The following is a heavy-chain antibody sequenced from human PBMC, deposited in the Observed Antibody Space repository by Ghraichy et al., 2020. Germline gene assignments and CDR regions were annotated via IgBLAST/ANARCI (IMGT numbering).Heavy chain of an antibody. J-gene: IGHJ6*02. Sequence: SQTLSLTCAVYGGSFSGYYWSWIRQPPGKGLEWIGEINHSGSTYYNPSLKSRVTISVDTSKNQFSLKLSSVTAADTAVYYCARAGYYGSGSYYRPRDYYYGMDVWGQGTTVTVSS. D-gene: IGHD3-10*01. CDR1: GGSFSGYY. V-gene: IGHV4-34*01. CDR3: ARAGYYGSGSYYRPRDYYYGMDV. CDR2: INHSGST.